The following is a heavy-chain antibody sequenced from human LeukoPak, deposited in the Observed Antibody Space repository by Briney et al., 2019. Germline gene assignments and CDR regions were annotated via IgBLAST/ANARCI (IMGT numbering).Heavy chain of an antibody. CDR1: GGSITNNAYY. Sequence: SETLSLTCTVCGGSITNNAYYWASIRQPPGKGLEWIGSIHYSGSTHYNPSLKSRLTISVDTSKNQFSLKLSSVTAADTAVYYCARNETTGLQRTPYYHSYVDVWGKGTTVTVSS. CDR2: IHYSGST. D-gene: IGHD4-11*01. J-gene: IGHJ6*03. CDR3: ARNETTGLQRTPYYHSYVDV. V-gene: IGHV4-39*01.